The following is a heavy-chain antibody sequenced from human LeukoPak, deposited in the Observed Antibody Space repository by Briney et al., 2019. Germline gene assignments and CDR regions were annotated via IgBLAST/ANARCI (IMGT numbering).Heavy chain of an antibody. CDR1: GYTFTGYD. CDR3: ARAVITMVRGGRNAFDI. Sequence: ASVKVSCKASGYTFTGYDMHWVRQAPGQGLEWMGWINPNSGGTDYAQKFQGRVTMTRDTSISTAYMELSRLRPDDTAVYYCARAVITMVRGGRNAFDIWGQGTMVTVSS. J-gene: IGHJ3*02. CDR2: INPNSGGT. D-gene: IGHD3-10*01. V-gene: IGHV1-2*02.